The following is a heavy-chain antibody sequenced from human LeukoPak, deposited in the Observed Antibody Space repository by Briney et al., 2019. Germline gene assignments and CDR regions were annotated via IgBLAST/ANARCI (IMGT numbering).Heavy chain of an antibody. CDR1: GDSLISHY. CDR2: IYDFGST. V-gene: IGHV4-59*11. CDR3: AGAVGALLTWAF. D-gene: IGHD1-26*01. J-gene: IGHJ4*02. Sequence: SETLSLTCTVSGDSLISHYWSWIRQTPGKGLEWIGYIYDFGSTDYNPSLKSRITMSVDTSKNQFSLELNSVTAADTAIYYCAGAVGALLTWAFWGQGTLVTVSS.